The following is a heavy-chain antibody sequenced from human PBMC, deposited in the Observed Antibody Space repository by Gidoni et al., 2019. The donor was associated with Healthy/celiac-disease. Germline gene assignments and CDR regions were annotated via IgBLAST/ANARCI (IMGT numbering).Heavy chain of an antibody. J-gene: IGHJ3*02. CDR3: ARGGVATIRYPNDAFDI. V-gene: IGHV4-39*01. CDR2: IYYSGST. Sequence: QLQLQESGPGLVKPSETLSLTCTVSGGSISSSSYYWGWIRQPPGKGLEWIGSIYYSGSTYYNPSLKSRVTISVDTSKNQFSLKLSSVTAADTAVYYCARGGVATIRYPNDAFDIWGQGTMVTVSS. D-gene: IGHD5-12*01. CDR1: GGSISSSSYY.